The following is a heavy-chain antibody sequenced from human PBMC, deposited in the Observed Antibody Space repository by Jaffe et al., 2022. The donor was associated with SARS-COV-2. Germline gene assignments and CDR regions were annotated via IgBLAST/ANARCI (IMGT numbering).Heavy chain of an antibody. V-gene: IGHV1-18*01. D-gene: IGHD5-12*01. CDR3: ARDPQVYSGHGSVDY. Sequence: QVQLVQSGAEVKKPGASVKVSCKASGYTFARYGINWVRQAPGQGLEWMGWISAFNGNTNYAQKFQGRVTMTTDTSTSTAYMELTSLRSDDTAVYYCARDPQVYSGHGSVDYWGQGTLVTVSS. CDR1: GYTFARYG. J-gene: IGHJ4*02. CDR2: ISAFNGNT.